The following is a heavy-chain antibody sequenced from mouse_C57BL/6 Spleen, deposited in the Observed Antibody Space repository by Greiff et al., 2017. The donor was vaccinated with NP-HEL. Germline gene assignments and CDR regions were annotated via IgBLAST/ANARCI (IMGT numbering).Heavy chain of an antibody. Sequence: EVKVVESGGGLVQPGGSMKLSCAASGFTFSDAWMDWVRQSPEKGLEWVAEIRNKANNHATYYAESVKGRFTISRDDSKSSVYLQMNSLRAEDTGIYYCTRRGYDYGWFAYWGQGTLVTVSA. CDR1: GFTFSDAW. D-gene: IGHD2-4*01. CDR3: TRRGYDYGWFAY. J-gene: IGHJ3*01. CDR2: IRNKANNHAT. V-gene: IGHV6-6*01.